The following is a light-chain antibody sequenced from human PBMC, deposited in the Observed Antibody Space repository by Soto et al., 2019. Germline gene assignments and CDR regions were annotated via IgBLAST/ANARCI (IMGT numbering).Light chain of an antibody. CDR2: KAS. CDR3: QKYDSAPT. CDR1: QTISSW. V-gene: IGKV1-5*03. J-gene: IGKJ1*01. Sequence: DIQMTHSPSXXSVXXXXXXXHTXRASQTISSWLAWYQQKPGKAPKLLIYKASTLKSGVPSRFSGSGSGTEFTLTISSLQPEDVASYYCQKYDSAPTFGPGTKVDNK.